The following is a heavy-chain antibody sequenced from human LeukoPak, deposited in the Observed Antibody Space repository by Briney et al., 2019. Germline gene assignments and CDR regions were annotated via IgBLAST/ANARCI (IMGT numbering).Heavy chain of an antibody. J-gene: IGHJ4*02. Sequence: PSETLSLTCTVSGGSISSGDYYWSWIRQPPGKGLEWIGYIYYSGSTYYNPSLKSRVTISVDTSKNQFSLKLSSVTAADTAVYYCARVQGNYYDSSGYPFDYWGQGTLVTVSS. D-gene: IGHD3-22*01. CDR1: GGSISSGDYY. CDR2: IYYSGST. CDR3: ARVQGNYYDSSGYPFDY. V-gene: IGHV4-30-4*01.